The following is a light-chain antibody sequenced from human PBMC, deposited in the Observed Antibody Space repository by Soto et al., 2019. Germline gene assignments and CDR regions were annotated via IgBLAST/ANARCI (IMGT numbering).Light chain of an antibody. CDR1: QSVDSTY. CDR2: GAS. V-gene: IGKV3-20*01. Sequence: EIVMTQSPATLSVTPGERVTLPCRASQSVDSTYLTWYQQKPGQAPRLLIYGASNRATGIPDRFSGSGSGTDFTLTISRLEPEDFAVYSCQQYASSPQTFGQGTKVDIK. CDR3: QQYASSPQT. J-gene: IGKJ1*01.